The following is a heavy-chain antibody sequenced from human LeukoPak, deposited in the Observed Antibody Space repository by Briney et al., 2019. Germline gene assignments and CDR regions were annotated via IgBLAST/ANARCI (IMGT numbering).Heavy chain of an antibody. CDR3: ARFDGYNNDDAFDI. J-gene: IGHJ3*02. CDR2: IYYSGST. Sequence: KPSETLSLTCTVPGGSISSSSYYWGWIRQPPGKGLEWIGSIYYSGSTYYNPSLKSRVTISVDTSKNQFSLKLSSVTAADTAVYYCARFDGYNNDDAFDIWGQGTMVTVSS. V-gene: IGHV4-39*07. D-gene: IGHD5-24*01. CDR1: GGSISSSSYY.